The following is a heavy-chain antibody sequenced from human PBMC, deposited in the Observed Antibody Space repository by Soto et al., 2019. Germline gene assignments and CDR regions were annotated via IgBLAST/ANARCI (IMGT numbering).Heavy chain of an antibody. Sequence: QVQLQESGPGLVKPSQTLSLTCTVSGGSISSGGYYWSWIRQHPGKGLEWIGFISYSGSTYYNPSLKSRVTIAVDTSKNQFSLKLSSVTAADTAVYYCARDRVYNNGNGFDPWGQGTLVTVSS. J-gene: IGHJ5*02. V-gene: IGHV4-31*03. CDR3: ARDRVYNNGNGFDP. D-gene: IGHD5-18*01. CDR1: GGSISSGGYY. CDR2: ISYSGST.